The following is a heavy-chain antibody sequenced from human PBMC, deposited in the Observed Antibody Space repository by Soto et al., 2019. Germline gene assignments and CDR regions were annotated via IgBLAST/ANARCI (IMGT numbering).Heavy chain of an antibody. V-gene: IGHV3-23*01. CDR2: IGGAGNDI. J-gene: IGHJ6*02. Sequence: EMQVLESGGGLVQPGGSLRLSCAASGFAFSNFHMNWVRQAPGKGLQWVLTIGGAGNDIHYADSVKGRFTVSRDNSKNTLLLQMDGLRDDDTAIYYCAKRYSSAWEAGMDVWGRGTTVTVSS. D-gene: IGHD6-19*01. CDR3: AKRYSSAWEAGMDV. CDR1: GFAFSNFH.